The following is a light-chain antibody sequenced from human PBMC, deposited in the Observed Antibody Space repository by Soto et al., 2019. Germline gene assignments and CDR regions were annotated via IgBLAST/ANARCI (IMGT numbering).Light chain of an antibody. CDR1: SSDVGGYSY. CDR3: SSYTPSSTYV. CDR2: DVS. Sequence: QSALTQPASVSGSPGQSITISCTGTSSDVGGYSYVSWYQQYPGKAPKLMIYDVSSRPSGVSNRFSGSKSGNTASLTISGLQAEDEADYHCSSYTPSSTYVFGTGTKLTVL. J-gene: IGLJ1*01. V-gene: IGLV2-14*03.